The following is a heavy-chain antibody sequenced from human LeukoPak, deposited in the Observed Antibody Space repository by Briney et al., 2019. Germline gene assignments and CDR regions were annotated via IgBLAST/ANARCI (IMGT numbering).Heavy chain of an antibody. CDR1: GGSFSDYY. Sequence: ASETLSLTCAVHGGSFSDYYWTWIRQPPGKGLEWIGSIYYSGSTYYNPSLKSRVTISVDTSKNQFSLKLNSVTATDTAVYYCARHYGPWGQGTLVTVSS. V-gene: IGHV4-34*01. D-gene: IGHD3-16*01. CDR3: ARHYGP. J-gene: IGHJ4*02. CDR2: IYYSGST.